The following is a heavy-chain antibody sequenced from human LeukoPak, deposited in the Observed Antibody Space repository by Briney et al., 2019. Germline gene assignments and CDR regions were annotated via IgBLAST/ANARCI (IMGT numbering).Heavy chain of an antibody. J-gene: IGHJ6*02. CDR1: GGSFSGYY. V-gene: IGHV4-34*01. CDR3: ARDQEACGMDV. Sequence: SETLSLTCAVYGGSFSGYYWSWIRQPPGKGLEWIGEINHSGTTNHNPSLKSRVTISVDTSKNQFSLKLSSVTAADTAVYYCARDQEACGMDVWGQGTTVTVSS. CDR2: INHSGTT. D-gene: IGHD2-2*01.